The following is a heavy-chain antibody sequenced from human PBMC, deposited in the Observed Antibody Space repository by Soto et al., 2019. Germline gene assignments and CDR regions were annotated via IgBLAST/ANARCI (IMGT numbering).Heavy chain of an antibody. CDR2: IKSKAHGGTT. CDR1: DFILSDAW. Sequence: EVQLEESGGGLIKPGESLTLSCAASDFILSDAWMKWVRQAPGKGLEWVGRIKSKAHGGTTDYAAPLKGRFTILRDDSKNTLYLQMTSLLTEDTAMYYCASYRDSSGLRRYDYWGQGALVTDSS. CDR3: ASYRDSSGLRRYDY. D-gene: IGHD3-22*01. V-gene: IGHV3-15*07. J-gene: IGHJ4*02.